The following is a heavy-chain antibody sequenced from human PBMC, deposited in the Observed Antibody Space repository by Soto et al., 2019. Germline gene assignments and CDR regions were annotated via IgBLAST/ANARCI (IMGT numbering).Heavy chain of an antibody. D-gene: IGHD3-22*01. V-gene: IGHV1-69*06. CDR1: EDTFRNYA. CDR2: IIPIFGTA. Sequence: QVELVQSGAEVKKPGSSVKVSCQASEDTFRNYAISWVRQAPGQGLEWMGGIIPIFGTANYAQKFQGRVTITADTSATTVDLELNSLRFEEPAVYFCPSTKYDSSAYYYWYLGLWGRGTLVTVSS. J-gene: IGHJ2*01. CDR3: PSTKYDSSAYYYWYLGL.